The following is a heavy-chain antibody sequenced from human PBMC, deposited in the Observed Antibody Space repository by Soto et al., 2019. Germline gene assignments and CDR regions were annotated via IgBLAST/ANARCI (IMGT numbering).Heavy chain of an antibody. CDR1: GGSFSGYH. Sequence: QVQQQKWGARLLKPSETLSLTCAVSGGSFSGYHWSWIRQSPGKGLEWIGEINPSGNTYFNPSLKSRVTIPRDTSRNEIPRRLSPVTAADTAAYSWARGRRIAEVAGATSYYGFGIRGQGELATGSS. V-gene: IGHV4-34*01. CDR3: ARGRRIAEVAGATSYYGFGI. J-gene: IGHJ4*02. D-gene: IGHD3-10*01. CDR2: INPSGNT.